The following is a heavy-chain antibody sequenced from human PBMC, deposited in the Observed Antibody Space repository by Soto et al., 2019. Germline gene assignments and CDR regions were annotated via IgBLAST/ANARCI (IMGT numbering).Heavy chain of an antibody. J-gene: IGHJ4*02. Sequence: QVQLVQSGEEVKKPGASVKVSCKASGYPFTTYGITWVRQAPGQGLEWMGWISTYNGNTNYAQSLQGRVTMTRETSSTTAYMELRSLRSDDTAVYYCARVMTTFGVVSKGPDHWGQGTLVTVSS. V-gene: IGHV1-18*04. CDR1: GYPFTTYG. CDR3: ARVMTTFGVVSKGPDH. D-gene: IGHD3-3*01. CDR2: ISTYNGNT.